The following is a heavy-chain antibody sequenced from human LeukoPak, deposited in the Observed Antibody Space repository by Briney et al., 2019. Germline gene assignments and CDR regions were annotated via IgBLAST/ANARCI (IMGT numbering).Heavy chain of an antibody. CDR1: GFTFSSYA. CDR2: ISGSGGST. V-gene: IGHV3-23*01. CDR3: AKLRLYSSSWRAFDI. J-gene: IGHJ3*02. Sequence: GGSLRLSCAASGFTFSSYAMSWVRQAPGKGLEWVSAISGSGGSTYYADSVKGRFTISRDNSKNTLYLQMNSLRAEDTAVCYCAKLRLYSSSWRAFDIWGQGTMVTVSS. D-gene: IGHD6-13*01.